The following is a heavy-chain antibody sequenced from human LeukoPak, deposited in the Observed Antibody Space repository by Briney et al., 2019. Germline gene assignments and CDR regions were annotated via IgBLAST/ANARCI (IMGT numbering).Heavy chain of an antibody. CDR1: GFTFSSYA. D-gene: IGHD6-19*01. Sequence: PGGSLRLSCAASGFTFSSYAMSWVRQAPGKGLEWVSAISGSGGSTYYADSVKGRFTISRDNSKNTLYLQMNSLRAEDTAVYYCAKSRLWDSSGWYEILFDYWGQGTLVTVSS. V-gene: IGHV3-23*01. J-gene: IGHJ4*02. CDR3: AKSRLWDSSGWYEILFDY. CDR2: ISGSGGST.